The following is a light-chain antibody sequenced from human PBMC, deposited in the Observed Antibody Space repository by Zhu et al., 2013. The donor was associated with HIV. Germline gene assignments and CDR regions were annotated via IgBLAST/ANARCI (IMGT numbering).Light chain of an antibody. V-gene: IGKV1-5*01. J-gene: IGKJ1*01. CDR1: ESVRNW. CDR2: ATS. CDR3: QQYNRYPWT. Sequence: DIQMTQSPSALSASVGDRVTITCRASESVRNWLAWYQQKPGKAPTLLIYATSTLETGAPSGFSGSGSATEFTLTINSLRPDDFGTYYCQQYNRYPWTFGQGTRV.